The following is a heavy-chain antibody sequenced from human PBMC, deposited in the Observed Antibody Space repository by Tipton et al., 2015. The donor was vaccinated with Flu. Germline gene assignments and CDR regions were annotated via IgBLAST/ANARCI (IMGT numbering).Heavy chain of an antibody. CDR3: ARRDYSNYVSEPKNWFDP. CDR2: VYYTGRT. CDR1: GASITSDY. V-gene: IGHV4-59*08. D-gene: IGHD4-11*01. J-gene: IGHJ5*02. Sequence: TLSLTCSVSGASITSDYWSWIRQSPGRGLEWIGYVYYTGRTSYNPSLKSRVTISRDTSKNQFSLRLTSLTAADTAVYYCARRDYSNYVSEPKNWFDPWGQGTLVTVSS.